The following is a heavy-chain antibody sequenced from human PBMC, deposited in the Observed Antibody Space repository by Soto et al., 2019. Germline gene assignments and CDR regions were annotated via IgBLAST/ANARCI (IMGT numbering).Heavy chain of an antibody. CDR2: IYSGGST. CDR1: GFTVSSNY. V-gene: IGHV3-53*01. Sequence: GGSLRLSCAASGFTVSSNYMSWVRQAPGKGLEWVSVIYSGGSTYYADPVKGRFTISRDNSKNTLYLQMNSLRAEDTAVYYCARGRPSDDFWSGYYSSWFDYWGQGTLVTVPQ. CDR3: ARGRPSDDFWSGYYSSWFDY. D-gene: IGHD3-3*01. J-gene: IGHJ4*02.